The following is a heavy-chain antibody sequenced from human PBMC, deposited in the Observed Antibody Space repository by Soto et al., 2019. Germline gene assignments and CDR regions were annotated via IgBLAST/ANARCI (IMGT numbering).Heavy chain of an antibody. V-gene: IGHV3-11*01. CDR1: GFTFSDYY. CDR3: ARQRENSGWSPIDN. D-gene: IGHD6-19*01. J-gene: IGHJ4*02. CDR2: ISRSGRTI. Sequence: VQLVESGGGLVKPGGSLRLSCAASGFTFSDYYMSWIRQAPGKGLEWVSYISRSGRTIYYADSVKGRFTISRDNAKNSLYLQMNSQRVEDTAVYYCARQRENSGWSPIDNWGQGTLVTVSS.